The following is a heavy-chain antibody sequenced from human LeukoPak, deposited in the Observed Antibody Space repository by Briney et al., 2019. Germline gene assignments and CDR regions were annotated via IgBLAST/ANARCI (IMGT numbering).Heavy chain of an antibody. V-gene: IGHV4-34*01. D-gene: IGHD5-18*01. CDR2: INHSGST. CDR1: GGSFSGYY. J-gene: IGHJ4*02. CDR3: ARRTDTRGYRRFDY. Sequence: SETLPLTCAVYGGSFSGYYWSWIRQPPGKGLEWIGEINHSGSTNYNPSLKSRVTISVDTSKNQFSLKVSSVTAADTAVYYCARRTDTRGYRRFDYWGQGTLVTVSS.